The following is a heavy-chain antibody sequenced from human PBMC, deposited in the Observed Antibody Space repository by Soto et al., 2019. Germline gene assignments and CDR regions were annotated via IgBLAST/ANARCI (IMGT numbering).Heavy chain of an antibody. D-gene: IGHD3-9*01. CDR2: INHSGST. CDR3: ARRPYYDILTGYFSYGMDV. CDR1: GGSFSGYY. Sequence: KHSETLSLTCAVYGGSFSGYYWSWIRQPPGKGLEWIGEINHSGSTNYNPSLKSRVTISVDTSKNQFSLKLSSVTAADTAVYYCARRPYYDILTGYFSYGMDVWGQGTTVTVS. V-gene: IGHV4-34*01. J-gene: IGHJ6*02.